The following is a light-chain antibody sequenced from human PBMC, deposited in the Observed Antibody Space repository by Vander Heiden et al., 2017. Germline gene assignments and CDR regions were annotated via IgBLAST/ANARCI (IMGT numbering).Light chain of an antibody. Sequence: EIVLTQSPGTLSLSPGESATLSCRASQSVSNSYLAWYQQKPGQAPRLLIYGASSRATGIPDRFSGSASGTDFTLTISRLEPEDFAVYYCQQYGSSPRTFGQGTKVEIK. V-gene: IGKV3-20*01. CDR3: QQYGSSPRT. J-gene: IGKJ1*01. CDR2: GAS. CDR1: QSVSNSY.